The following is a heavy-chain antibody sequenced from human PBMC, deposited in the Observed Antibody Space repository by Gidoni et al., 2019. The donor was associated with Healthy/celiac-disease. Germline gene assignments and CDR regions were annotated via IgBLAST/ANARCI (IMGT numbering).Heavy chain of an antibody. J-gene: IGHJ3*02. CDR1: GFPFGDSA. CDR2: IRSKAYGGTT. CDR3: TRDLPSYSSSPVLDAFDI. Sequence: EVQLVESGRGLVQPGRSLRLSCTASGFPFGDSAMSWFRQAPGKGLEWVGFIRSKAYGGTTEYAASVKGRFTISRDDSKSIAYLQMNSLKTEDTAVYYCTRDLPSYSSSPVLDAFDIWGQGTMVTVSS. D-gene: IGHD6-6*01. V-gene: IGHV3-49*03.